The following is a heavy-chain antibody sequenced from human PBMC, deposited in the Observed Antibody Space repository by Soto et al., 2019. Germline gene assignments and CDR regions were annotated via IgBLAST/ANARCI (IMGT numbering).Heavy chain of an antibody. CDR3: ARASRDCSGLSCAWGGADY. CDR2: INPSGGRT. J-gene: IGHJ4*02. CDR1: GYTFTHHY. V-gene: IGHV1-46*01. D-gene: IGHD2-2*01. Sequence: ASVKVSCKASGYTFTHHYIHWVRQAPGQGLDWVGVINPSGGRTNYAQKFQGRVTMTGDTSTRTVYMELSSLRSEDTAVYYCARASRDCSGLSCAWGGADYWGQGTLVTVSS.